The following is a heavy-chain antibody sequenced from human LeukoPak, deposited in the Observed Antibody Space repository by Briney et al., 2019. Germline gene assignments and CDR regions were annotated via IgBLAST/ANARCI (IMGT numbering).Heavy chain of an antibody. Sequence: SETLSLTCTVSGGSISSGDYYWSWIRQPPGKGLEWIGYIYYSGSTYYNPSLKSRVTISVDTSKNQFSLKLSSVTAADTAVYYCARVPPDVDTALRYFDLWGRGTLVTVSS. J-gene: IGHJ2*01. D-gene: IGHD5-18*01. V-gene: IGHV4-30-4*01. CDR3: ARVPPDVDTALRYFDL. CDR1: GGSISSGDYY. CDR2: IYYSGST.